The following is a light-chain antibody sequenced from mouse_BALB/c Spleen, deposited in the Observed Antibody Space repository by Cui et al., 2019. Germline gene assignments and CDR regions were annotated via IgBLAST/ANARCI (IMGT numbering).Light chain of an antibody. CDR2: STS. CDR3: HQWSSYPPT. CDR1: SSVSSSY. J-gene: IGKJ5*01. V-gene: IGKV4-79*01. Sequence: QIVLTQSPAIMSAPHGEKVTLTCSASSSVSSSYLYWYQHKPGSSPKLWIYSTSILASGVPARFSGSGSGTSYSLTVSSMEAEDAASYFCHQWSSYPPTFGAGTKLELK.